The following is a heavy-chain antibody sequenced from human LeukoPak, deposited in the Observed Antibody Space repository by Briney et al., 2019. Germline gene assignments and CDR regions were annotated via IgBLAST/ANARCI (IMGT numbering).Heavy chain of an antibody. CDR2: ISSGGDAT. D-gene: IGHD2-21*01. Sequence: GGSLRLSCAASGFTFRSYAMSWVRQAPWKGLDWVSAISSGGDATYYADSVKGRFTISRDNSKNTLYLQMNSLRAEDTAVYYCARDGIVVGKDGMDVWGQGTTVTVSS. CDR3: ARDGIVVGKDGMDV. V-gene: IGHV3-23*01. J-gene: IGHJ6*02. CDR1: GFTFRSYA.